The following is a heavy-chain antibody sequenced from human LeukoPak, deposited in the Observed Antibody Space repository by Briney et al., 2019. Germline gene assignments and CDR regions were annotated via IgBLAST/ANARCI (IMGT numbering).Heavy chain of an antibody. Sequence: ASVKVSCKASGYTFTSYGISWVRQAPGQGLEWMGWISAYNGNTNYAQKLQGRVTMTTDTSTSTAYMELRSLRSDDTAVYYCVRNLYDLPDYYYYYGMDVWGQGTMVTVSS. V-gene: IGHV1-18*01. CDR1: GYTFTSYG. CDR3: VRNLYDLPDYYYYYGMDV. CDR2: ISAYNGNT. D-gene: IGHD1-14*01. J-gene: IGHJ6*02.